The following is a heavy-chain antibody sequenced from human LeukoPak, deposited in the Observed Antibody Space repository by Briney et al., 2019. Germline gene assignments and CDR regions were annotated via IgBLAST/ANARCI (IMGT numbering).Heavy chain of an antibody. Sequence: GGSLRLSCAASGFAFSSCGMHWVRQAPGKGLEWVAFISFDGSNKYSADSVKGRFTISRDNFKNTLFLQMNTLRAEDTAIYYCVKSVSTGLGVIDFWGQGTLVTVSS. D-gene: IGHD3-9*01. CDR3: VKSVSTGLGVIDF. J-gene: IGHJ4*02. CDR1: GFAFSSCG. CDR2: ISFDGSNK. V-gene: IGHV3-30*18.